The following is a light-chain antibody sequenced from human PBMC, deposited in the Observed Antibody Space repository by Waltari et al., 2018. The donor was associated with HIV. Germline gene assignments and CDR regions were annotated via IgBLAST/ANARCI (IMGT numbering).Light chain of an antibody. CDR3: QSYDSSLSAPVV. V-gene: IGLV1-40*01. CDR2: GNT. CDR1: SSNIGAGYD. Sequence: QSVLTQPPSVSGAPGQRVTISCTGSSSNIGAGYDVHWYQQLPGTAPKLLIYGNTNRPSGFPDRFSGSKSCTSASLASPGLQAEYEADYYCQSYDSSLSAPVVFGGGTKLTVL. J-gene: IGLJ2*01.